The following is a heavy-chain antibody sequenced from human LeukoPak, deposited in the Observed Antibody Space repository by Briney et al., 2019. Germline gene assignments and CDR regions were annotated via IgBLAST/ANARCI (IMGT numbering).Heavy chain of an antibody. CDR1: GGTFSGYA. V-gene: IGHV1-69*04. CDR2: IIPMLGIA. J-gene: IGHJ3*02. D-gene: IGHD5-18*01. CDR3: ARYDVDTHTFDI. Sequence: SVKVSCKASGGTFSGYAISWVRQAPGQGLEWMGRIIPMLGIANSAQKFQGGVTLTADGSTSTAYMELSSLRSEDTAVYYCARYDVDTHTFDIWGQGTLVTVSS.